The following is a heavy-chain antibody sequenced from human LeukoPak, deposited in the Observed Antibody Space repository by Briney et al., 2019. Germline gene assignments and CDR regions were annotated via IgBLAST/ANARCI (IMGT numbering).Heavy chain of an antibody. CDR2: VSGSDGST. CDR1: GFTFSSYA. CDR3: ARTSSWYGNY. J-gene: IGHJ4*02. V-gene: IGHV3-23*01. Sequence: GGSLRLPCAASGFTFSSYAMSWVRQAPGKGLEWVSAVSGSDGSTYYADSVKGRFTISRDNSKNTLYLQMNSLRAEDTAIYYCARTSSWYGNYWGQGTLVTVSS. D-gene: IGHD6-13*01.